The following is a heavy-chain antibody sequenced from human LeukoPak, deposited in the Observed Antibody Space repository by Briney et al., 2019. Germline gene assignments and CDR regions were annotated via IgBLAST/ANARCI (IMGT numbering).Heavy chain of an antibody. J-gene: IGHJ4*02. D-gene: IGHD1-14*01. CDR1: GDSVPGSGVG. Sequence: SQTLSLTCAISGDSVPGSGVGWHWIRQSPSRGLEWLGKIYYWSKWYYDYAISVKSRIAINPDTSKNQFSLQLDSVTPDDTAVYYCARSKNHAFDYWGPGALVTVSS. CDR2: IYYWSKWYY. CDR3: ARSKNHAFDY. V-gene: IGHV6-1*01.